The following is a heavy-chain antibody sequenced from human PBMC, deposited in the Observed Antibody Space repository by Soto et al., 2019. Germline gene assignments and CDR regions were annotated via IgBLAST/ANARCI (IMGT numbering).Heavy chain of an antibody. CDR3: TPLASGHYGYDF. D-gene: IGHD3-3*01. V-gene: IGHV3-15*01. J-gene: IGHJ4*02. Sequence: DVQLVESGGDLVKPGGSLRLSCAASGFAFSDASMSWVRQAPGKGLEWVGRIKTKSSGGTTDYAAPVKGRFTISRDDSNNTVYLQMDSLKAEDTAVYSCTPLASGHYGYDFWGQGTLVTVSS. CDR2: IKTKSSGGTT. CDR1: GFAFSDAS.